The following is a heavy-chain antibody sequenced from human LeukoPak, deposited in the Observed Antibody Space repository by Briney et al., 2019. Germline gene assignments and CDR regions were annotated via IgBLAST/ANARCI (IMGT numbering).Heavy chain of an antibody. CDR3: ATNRPLSRWERYYYGSGSYDYYYGMVV. CDR2: FDPEDGET. CDR1: GYTLTELS. J-gene: IGHJ6*02. Sequence: ASVKVSCKVSGYTLTELSMHWVRQAPGKGLEWMGGFDPEDGETIYAQKFQGRVTMTEDTSTDTAYMELSSLRSEDTAVYYCATNRPLSRWERYYYGSGSYDYYYGMVVWGQGTTVTVSS. D-gene: IGHD3-10*01. V-gene: IGHV1-24*01.